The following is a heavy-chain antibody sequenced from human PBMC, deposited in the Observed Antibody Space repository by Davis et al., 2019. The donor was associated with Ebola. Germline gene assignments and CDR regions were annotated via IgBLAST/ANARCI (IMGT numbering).Heavy chain of an antibody. V-gene: IGHV1-69*04. J-gene: IGHJ4*02. CDR2: IIPILGIA. Sequence: SVKVSCKASGGTFSSYAISWVRQAPGQGLEWMGRIIPILGIANYAQKFQGRVTITADESTSTAYMELRSLRSDDTAVYYCARAEYNWNYFAYWGQGTLVTVSS. D-gene: IGHD1-20*01. CDR1: GGTFSSYA. CDR3: ARAEYNWNYFAY.